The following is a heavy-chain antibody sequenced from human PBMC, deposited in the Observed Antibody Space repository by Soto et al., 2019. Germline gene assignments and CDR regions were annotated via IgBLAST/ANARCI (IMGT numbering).Heavy chain of an antibody. V-gene: IGHV3-30*03. J-gene: IGHJ4*02. CDR3: ATDPLIRSHGAGPGTRAFDY. Sequence: QVQLVESGGGVVQPGGSLRLSCAASGFTFSSYGLHWLRQAPGRGLEWVTFISHDGGNKYYADSVRGRFTISRDTSKNTVYLQMNTVRAGDTACDYCATDPLIRSHGAGPGTRAFDYWGQGSQVTVSS. CDR1: GFTFSSYG. D-gene: IGHD1-1*01. CDR2: ISHDGGNK.